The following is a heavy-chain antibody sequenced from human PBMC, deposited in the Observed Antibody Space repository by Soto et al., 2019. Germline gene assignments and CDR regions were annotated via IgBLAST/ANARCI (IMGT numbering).Heavy chain of an antibody. J-gene: IGHJ6*03. CDR1: GYTFTGYY. Sequence: ASVKVSCKASGYTFTGYYMHWVRQAPGQGLEWLAWINPYSGGTKYEQKFHGRVTMTRDTSISTPYTELRRPRSEDTAIYYCAKAYDKGYMDVWGQGTTVTVSS. CDR2: INPYSGGT. D-gene: IGHD3-22*01. CDR3: AKAYDKGYMDV. V-gene: IGHV1-2*02.